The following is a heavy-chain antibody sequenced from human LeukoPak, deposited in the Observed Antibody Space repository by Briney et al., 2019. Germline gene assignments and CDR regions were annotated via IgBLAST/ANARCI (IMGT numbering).Heavy chain of an antibody. CDR2: INHSGST. Sequence: SETLSLTCAVYGGSFSGYYWSWIRQPPGKGLEWIGEINHSGSTNYNPSLKSRVTISVDTSKNQFSLKLSSVTAADTAVYYCASRRYSGSCSGFYFDYWGQGTLVTVSS. CDR3: ASRRYSGSCSGFYFDY. CDR1: GGSFSGYY. V-gene: IGHV4-34*01. J-gene: IGHJ4*02. D-gene: IGHD1-26*01.